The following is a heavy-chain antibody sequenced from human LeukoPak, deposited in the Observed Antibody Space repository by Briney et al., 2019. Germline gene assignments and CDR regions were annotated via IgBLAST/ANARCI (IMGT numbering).Heavy chain of an antibody. CDR2: INPNSGGT. CDR1: GYTFTGYY. J-gene: IGHJ4*02. Sequence: ASVKVSCKASGYTFTGYYMHWLRQAPAQGLEWMGWINPNSGGTNYAQKFQGRVTMTRNTSISTAYMELSRLRSDDTAVYYCARGYSYGSYDYWGQGTLVTVSS. V-gene: IGHV1-2*02. D-gene: IGHD5-18*01. CDR3: ARGYSYGSYDY.